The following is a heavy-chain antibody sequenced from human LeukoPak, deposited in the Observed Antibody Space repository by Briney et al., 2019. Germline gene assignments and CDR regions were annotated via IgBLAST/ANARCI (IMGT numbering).Heavy chain of an antibody. V-gene: IGHV3-23*01. CDR1: GFTFSSYA. J-gene: IGHJ4*02. D-gene: IGHD3-10*01. Sequence: PGGSLRLSXAASGFTFSSYAMSWVRQAPGKGVEWVSAISGSGGSTYYADSVKGRFTISRDNFKNTLYLQMNSLRAEDTAVYYCAKRALGSYYILWGQGTLVTVSS. CDR2: ISGSGGST. CDR3: AKRALGSYYIL.